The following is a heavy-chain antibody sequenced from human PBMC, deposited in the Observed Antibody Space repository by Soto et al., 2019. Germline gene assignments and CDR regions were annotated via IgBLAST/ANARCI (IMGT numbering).Heavy chain of an antibody. CDR1: GFTFSNAW. Sequence: GGSLRLSCAASGFTFSNAWMSWVRQAPGKGLEWVGRIKSKTDGGTTDYAAPVKGRFTISRDDSKNTLYLQMNSLKTEDTAVYYCTTESGYSSNWFDPWGQGTLVTVSS. CDR3: TTESGYSSNWFDP. CDR2: IKSKTDGGTT. D-gene: IGHD3-9*01. J-gene: IGHJ5*02. V-gene: IGHV3-15*01.